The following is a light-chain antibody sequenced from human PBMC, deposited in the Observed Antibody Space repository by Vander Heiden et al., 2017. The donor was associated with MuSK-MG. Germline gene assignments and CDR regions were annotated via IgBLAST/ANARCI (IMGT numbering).Light chain of an antibody. CDR1: QSVLFTPNNKTY. CDR2: WAS. CDR3: QQDYSNPQT. V-gene: IGKV4-1*01. J-gene: IGKJ1*01. Sequence: DIVMTQSPDSLALSLGERATINCKSSQSVLFTPNNKTYLAWYQQRPGQPPKLLIYWASTRASGVPDRFSGSGSGTDFTLTISGLQAEDVAVYYCQQDYSNPQTFGQGTKVEIK.